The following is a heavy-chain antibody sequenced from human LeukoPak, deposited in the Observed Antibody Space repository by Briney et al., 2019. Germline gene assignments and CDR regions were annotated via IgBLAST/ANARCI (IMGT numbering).Heavy chain of an antibody. CDR2: IYYSGRT. CDR1: GGSINNYY. CDR3: ARMEEGLGYCRGSGCYWLDP. Sequence: SETLSLTCTVSGGSINNYYWTWIRQPPGKGLESLGFIYYSGRTIYNPSFESRVTISVDTSKNRFSLKLNSVTAADTAVYYCARMEEGLGYCRGSGCYWLDPWGQGTLVTVSS. D-gene: IGHD2-2*01. V-gene: IGHV4-59*01. J-gene: IGHJ5*02.